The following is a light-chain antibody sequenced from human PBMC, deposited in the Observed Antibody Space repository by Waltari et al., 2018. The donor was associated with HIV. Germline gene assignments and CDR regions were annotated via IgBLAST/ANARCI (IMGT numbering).Light chain of an antibody. Sequence: QSVLAQPPSVSGAPGPRVTISCTGSSSHRGADHHVYRYQHPPGTAPKPLIYGNSNRPSGVPNRFSGSKSDTSASLAITGLQAEDEADYYCQSYDRSLSAWVFGGGTRLNVL. CDR3: QSYDRSLSAWV. J-gene: IGLJ3*02. V-gene: IGLV1-40*01. CDR2: GNS. CDR1: SSHRGADHH.